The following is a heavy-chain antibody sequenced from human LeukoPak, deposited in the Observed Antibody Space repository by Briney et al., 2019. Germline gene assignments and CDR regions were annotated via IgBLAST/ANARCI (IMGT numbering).Heavy chain of an antibody. CDR2: IGSSGGST. CDR1: GFTFSSYA. Sequence: GGSLRLSCAASGFTFSSYAMHCVRQGPGKGLEWVSGIGSSGGSTYYADSVKGRFTISRDNSKTTLFLQMSSLRAEDTAVYYCAKTYCTTTSCYNWFDPWGQGTLVTVSS. V-gene: IGHV3-23*01. D-gene: IGHD2-2*01. J-gene: IGHJ5*02. CDR3: AKTYCTTTSCYNWFDP.